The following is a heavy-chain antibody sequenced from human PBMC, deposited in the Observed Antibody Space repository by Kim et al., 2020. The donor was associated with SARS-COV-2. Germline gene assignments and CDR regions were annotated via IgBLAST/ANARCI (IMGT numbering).Heavy chain of an antibody. Sequence: SETLSLTCAVYGGSFSGYYWSWIRQPPGKGLEWIGEINHSGSTNYNPSLKSRVTISVDTSKNQFSLKLSSVTAADTAVYYCARGRPRGVIGYWGQGTLVTVSS. V-gene: IGHV4-34*01. D-gene: IGHD3-10*01. J-gene: IGHJ4*02. CDR3: ARGRPRGVIGY. CDR2: INHSGST. CDR1: GGSFSGYY.